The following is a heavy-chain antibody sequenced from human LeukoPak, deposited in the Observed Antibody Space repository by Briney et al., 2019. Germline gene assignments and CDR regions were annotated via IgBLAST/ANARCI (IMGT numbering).Heavy chain of an antibody. Sequence: SETLSLTCTVSGGSISSYYWSWIRQPPGKGLEWIGTIYYSGSTYYNPSLKSRVTISVDTSTNQFSLKLTSVTASDTAVYYCARGGDSYMDVWGKGTTVTVSS. CDR2: IYYSGST. CDR1: GGSISSYY. J-gene: IGHJ6*03. V-gene: IGHV4-59*04. CDR3: ARGGDSYMDV. D-gene: IGHD3-16*01.